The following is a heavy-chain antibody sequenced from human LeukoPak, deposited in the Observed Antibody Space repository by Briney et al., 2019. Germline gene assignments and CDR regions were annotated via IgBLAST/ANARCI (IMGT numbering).Heavy chain of an antibody. CDR3: ARDFCSGGSCYPDAFDI. Sequence: GGSLRLSCAASGFTFSSYGMHWVRQAPGKGLEWVVVIWYDGTNTYYADSVKGRFTISRDNSKNTLYLQMNSLRAEDTAVYYCARDFCSGGSCYPDAFDIWGQGTMVTVSS. V-gene: IGHV3-33*01. CDR2: IWYDGTNT. J-gene: IGHJ3*02. CDR1: GFTFSSYG. D-gene: IGHD2-15*01.